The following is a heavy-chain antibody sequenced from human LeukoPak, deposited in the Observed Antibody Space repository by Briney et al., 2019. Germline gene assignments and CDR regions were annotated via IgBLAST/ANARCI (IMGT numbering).Heavy chain of an antibody. D-gene: IGHD6-6*01. CDR3: ARERSSQGYFDF. V-gene: IGHV5-51*01. CDR2: IYPDDSDT. Sequence: NAGESLKISCKGSGYSFTSYWIGWVRQMPGKGLEWMGIIYPDDSDTRYSPSFQGQVTISADKSISTAYLQWSSLKASDTAMYYCARERSSQGYFDFWGQGTLVTVSS. J-gene: IGHJ4*02. CDR1: GYSFTSYW.